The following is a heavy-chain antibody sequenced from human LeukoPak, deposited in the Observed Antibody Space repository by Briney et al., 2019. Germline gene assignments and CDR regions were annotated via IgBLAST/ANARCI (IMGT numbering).Heavy chain of an antibody. J-gene: IGHJ6*02. CDR1: GASINSFY. CDR3: ARGSYGMDV. V-gene: IGHV4-31*11. CDR2: IYYSGST. Sequence: SETLSLTCAVSGASINSFYWSWIRQHPRKGLEWIGYIYYSGSTYYNPSLKSRVTISVDTSKNQFSLKLSSVTAADTAVYYCARGSYGMDVWGQGTTVTVSS.